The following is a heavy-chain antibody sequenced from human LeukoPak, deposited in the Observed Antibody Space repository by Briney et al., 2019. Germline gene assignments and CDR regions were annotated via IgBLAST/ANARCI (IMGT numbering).Heavy chain of an antibody. D-gene: IGHD2-15*01. CDR1: GGSFSGYY. V-gene: IGHV4-34*01. CDR3: ARGGYCSGGSCYARPRQYFQH. J-gene: IGHJ1*01. CDR2: INHSGST. Sequence: SETLSLTCAVYGGSFSGYYWSWVRQPPGKGLEWIGEINHSGSTNYNPSLKSRVTISVDTSKNQFSLKLSSVTAADTAVYYCARGGYCSGGSCYARPRQYFQHWGQGTLVTVSS.